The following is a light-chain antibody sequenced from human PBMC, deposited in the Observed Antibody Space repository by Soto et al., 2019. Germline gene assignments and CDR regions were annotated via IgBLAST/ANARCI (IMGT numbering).Light chain of an antibody. CDR2: DAS. V-gene: IGKV3-11*01. J-gene: IGKJ4*01. Sequence: EIVLTQSPATLSLSPGERATLSCRATQSVSSYLAWYQQKPGQAPRLLIYDASNRATGIPARFGGSGSGTDFTLTISALEPEDFAVYYCQQRSSWPLTFGGGTKVEIK. CDR1: QSVSSY. CDR3: QQRSSWPLT.